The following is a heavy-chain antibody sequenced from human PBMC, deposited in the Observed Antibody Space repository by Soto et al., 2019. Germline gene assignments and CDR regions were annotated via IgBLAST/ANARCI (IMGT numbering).Heavy chain of an antibody. V-gene: IGHV3-66*01. CDR3: ARDRLRVTGTTY. D-gene: IGHD1-7*01. CDR1: GFTVSSNY. Sequence: GGSLRLSCAASGFTVSSNYMSWVRQAPRKGLEWVSVIYSGGSTYYADSVKGRFTISRDNSKNTLYLQMNSLRAEDTAVYYCARDRLRVTGTTYWGQGTLVTVSS. CDR2: IYSGGST. J-gene: IGHJ4*02.